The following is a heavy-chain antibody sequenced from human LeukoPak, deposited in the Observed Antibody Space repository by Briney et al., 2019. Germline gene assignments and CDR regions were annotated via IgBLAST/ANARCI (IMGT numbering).Heavy chain of an antibody. V-gene: IGHV3-9*01. CDR2: ISWNSGSI. D-gene: IGHD5-12*01. Sequence: PGGSLRLSCAASGFTFDDYAMHWVRQAPGKGLEWVSGISWNSGSIGYADSVKGRFTISRDNAKNSLYLQMNSLRAEDTALYYCAKDMSPIVANNFDYWGQGTLVTVSS. CDR3: AKDMSPIVANNFDY. CDR1: GFTFDDYA. J-gene: IGHJ4*02.